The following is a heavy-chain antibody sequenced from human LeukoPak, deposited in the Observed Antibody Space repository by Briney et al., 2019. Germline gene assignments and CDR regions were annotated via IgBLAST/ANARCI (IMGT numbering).Heavy chain of an antibody. CDR3: AKDHWYYYDSSGYNYFDY. Sequence: PGGSLRLSCAASGSTFSSYAMSWVRQAPGKGLEWVSAISGSGGSTYYADSVKGRFTISRDNSKNTLYLQMNSLRAEDTAVYYCAKDHWYYYDSSGYNYFDYWGQGTLVTVSS. CDR1: GSTFSSYA. CDR2: ISGSGGST. J-gene: IGHJ4*02. V-gene: IGHV3-23*01. D-gene: IGHD3-22*01.